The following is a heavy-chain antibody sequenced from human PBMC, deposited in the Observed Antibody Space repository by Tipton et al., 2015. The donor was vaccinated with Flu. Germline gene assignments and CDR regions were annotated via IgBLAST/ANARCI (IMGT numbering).Heavy chain of an antibody. J-gene: IGHJ4*02. CDR3: AREWDFYGSGTYYLPYYFDY. D-gene: IGHD3-10*01. CDR1: GYSISSGYY. V-gene: IGHV4-38-2*02. CDR2: TYHSGTT. Sequence: TLSLTCIVSGYSISSGYYRAWIRQPPGKGLEWIATTYHSGTTYYNPSLKSRVTISVDTSQNQFSLKLRSVTAADTAVYYCAREWDFYGSGTYYLPYYFDYWGQGTLVTVSS.